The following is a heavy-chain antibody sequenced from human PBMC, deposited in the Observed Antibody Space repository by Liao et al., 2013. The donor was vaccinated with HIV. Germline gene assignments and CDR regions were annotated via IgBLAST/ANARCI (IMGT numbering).Heavy chain of an antibody. CDR1: GESFSSYS. D-gene: IGHD2-15*01. Sequence: QLQLQESGPGLVKPSETLSLTCAVYGESFSSYSWTWIRQPPGKGLEWIGEINHSGDTTYDPSLKRRLTMSLDTSKNQFSLKLSSVTAADTAVYYCARRYCSGDNCYKESAFDIWAKGQWSPSLQ. CDR3: ARRYCSGDNCYKESAFDI. J-gene: IGHJ3*02. CDR2: INHSGDT. V-gene: IGHV4-34*10.